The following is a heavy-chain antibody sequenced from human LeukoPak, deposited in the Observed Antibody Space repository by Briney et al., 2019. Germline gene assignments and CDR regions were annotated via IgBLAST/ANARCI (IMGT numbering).Heavy chain of an antibody. CDR2: IYHSGST. Sequence: SETLSLTCAVSGGSISSGGYSWSWIRQPPGKGLEWIGYIYHSGSTYYNPSLKSRVTISVDTSKNQFSLRLSSVTAADTAVYYCARLQYCSGTSCYWFDPWGQGTLVTVSS. D-gene: IGHD2-2*01. CDR3: ARLQYCSGTSCYWFDP. V-gene: IGHV4-30-2*01. J-gene: IGHJ5*02. CDR1: GGSISSGGYS.